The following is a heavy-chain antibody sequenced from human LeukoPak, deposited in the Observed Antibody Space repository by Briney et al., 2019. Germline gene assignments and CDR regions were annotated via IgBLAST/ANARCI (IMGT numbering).Heavy chain of an antibody. Sequence: GGSLRLSCAASGFTFSSYGMSWVRQAPGKGLEWVSGIDWNGGSTGYADSVKGRFTISRDNAKNSLYLQMNSLRAEDTALYYCASGGIYYGAAFDFWGQGTLVTVSS. CDR3: ASGGIYYGAAFDF. CDR1: GFTFSSYG. J-gene: IGHJ4*02. CDR2: IDWNGGST. V-gene: IGHV3-20*04. D-gene: IGHD1-26*01.